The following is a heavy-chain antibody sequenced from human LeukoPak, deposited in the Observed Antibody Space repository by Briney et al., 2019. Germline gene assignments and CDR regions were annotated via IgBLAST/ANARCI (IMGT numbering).Heavy chain of an antibody. J-gene: IGHJ5*02. CDR2: ISSSGRT. Sequence: PSETLPLTCSVSGGSISSDTYFWSWIRQPAGKGLEWIGRISSSGRTDYNPSLTSRVTISVDTSKNQLSLRLSSVTAADTAVYYCAKGAGPPWFDPWGQGTLVTVSS. V-gene: IGHV4-61*02. CDR3: AKGAGPPWFDP. CDR1: GGSISSDTYF.